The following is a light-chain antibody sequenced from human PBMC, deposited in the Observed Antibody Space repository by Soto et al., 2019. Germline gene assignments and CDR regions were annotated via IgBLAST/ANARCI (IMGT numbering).Light chain of an antibody. CDR2: AAS. V-gene: IGKV1-27*01. J-gene: IGKJ4*02. Sequence: DIQMTQSPSSLSASVGDRVTITCRASQDIKNYLAWYQQKPGKVPKLLIYAASTLQSGVPSRFSGSGSGTDFTLTISSLQPEDVGSYYCQKHNSVPLTFGGGTKGEIK. CDR1: QDIKNY. CDR3: QKHNSVPLT.